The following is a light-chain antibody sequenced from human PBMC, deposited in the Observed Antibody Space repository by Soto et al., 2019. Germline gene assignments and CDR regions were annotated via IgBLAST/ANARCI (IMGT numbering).Light chain of an antibody. CDR2: GAS. J-gene: IGKJ1*01. CDR1: QSVRSNF. Sequence: IGMTQSPATRAVSPGERATRSCRASQSVRSNFLAWYQQKPGQAPRLLIYGASNRATGIPDRFSGSGSGTDFTLTITRLEAEDFAMYYCQRYDSLRTFGQGTKVDIK. V-gene: IGKV3-20*01. CDR3: QRYDSLRT.